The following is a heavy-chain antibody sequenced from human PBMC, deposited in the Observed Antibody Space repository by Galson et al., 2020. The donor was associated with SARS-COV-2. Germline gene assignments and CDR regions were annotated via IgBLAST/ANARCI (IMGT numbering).Heavy chain of an antibody. V-gene: IGHV3-30*04. Sequence: GGSLRLSCAASGFTFSSYAMHWVRPAPGKGLEWVAVISYDGSNKYYADSVKGRFTISRDNSKNTLYLQMNSLRAEDTAVYYCARDGGGIIQHWGQGTLVTVSS. CDR2: ISYDGSNK. J-gene: IGHJ1*01. CDR1: GFTFSSYA. D-gene: IGHD2-15*01. CDR3: ARDGGGIIQH.